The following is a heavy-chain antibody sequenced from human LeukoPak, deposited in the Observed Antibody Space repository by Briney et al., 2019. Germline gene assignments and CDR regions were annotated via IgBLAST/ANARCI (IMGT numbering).Heavy chain of an antibody. D-gene: IGHD7-27*01. J-gene: IGHJ4*02. CDR2: MSPNSGDT. V-gene: IGHV1-8*01. Sequence: ASVTVSFKASGYTFTSYDFNWVRQATGQRPEWMGWMSPNSGDTGYAQKFQDRVTMTRNTSISTAYMELSSLRSDDTAVYYCARGPPNWGYDYWGPGTLVTVSS. CDR3: ARGPPNWGYDY. CDR1: GYTFTSYD.